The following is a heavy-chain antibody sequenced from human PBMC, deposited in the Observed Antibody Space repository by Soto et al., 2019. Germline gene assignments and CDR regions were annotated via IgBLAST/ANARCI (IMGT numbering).Heavy chain of an antibody. D-gene: IGHD3-3*01. Sequence: PGGSLRLSCAASGFTFSSYWMSWVRQAPGKGLEWVANIKQDGSEKYYVDSVKGRFTISRDNAKNSLYLQMNSLRAEDTAVYYCARDRQIFGVVRLLDYWGQGTLVTVSS. CDR1: GFTFSSYW. V-gene: IGHV3-7*01. CDR2: IKQDGSEK. J-gene: IGHJ4*02. CDR3: ARDRQIFGVVRLLDY.